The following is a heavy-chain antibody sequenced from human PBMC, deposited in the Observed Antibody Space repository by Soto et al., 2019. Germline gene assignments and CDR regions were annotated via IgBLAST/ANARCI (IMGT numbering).Heavy chain of an antibody. CDR2: ISYDGSNK. J-gene: IGHJ6*03. CDR1: GFTFSSYG. Sequence: QVQLVESGGGVVQPGRSLRLSCAASGFTFSSYGMHWVRQAPGKGLEWVAVISYDGSNKYYADSVKGRFTISRDNSKNTLYLQMNSLRAEDTAVYYCAKDFGGTIFDYYYYMDVWGKGTTVTVSS. CDR3: AKDFGGTIFDYYYYMDV. D-gene: IGHD3-3*01. V-gene: IGHV3-30*18.